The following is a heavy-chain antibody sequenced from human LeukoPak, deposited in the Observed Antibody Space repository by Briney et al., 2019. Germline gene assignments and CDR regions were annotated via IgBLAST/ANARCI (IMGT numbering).Heavy chain of an antibody. D-gene: IGHD6-19*01. CDR3: AKDGYRGIAVALIYFDY. Sequence: PGGSLRLSCAASGFTFSSYAMSWVRQAPGKGLEWVSAISGSGGSTYYADSVEGRFTISRDTSKNTLYRQMNSLRAEDTAVYYCAKDGYRGIAVALIYFDYWGQGTLVTVSS. CDR2: ISGSGGST. CDR1: GFTFSSYA. V-gene: IGHV3-23*01. J-gene: IGHJ4*02.